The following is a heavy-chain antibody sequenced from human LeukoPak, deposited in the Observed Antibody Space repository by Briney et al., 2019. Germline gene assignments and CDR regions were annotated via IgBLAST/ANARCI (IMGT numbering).Heavy chain of an antibody. D-gene: IGHD3-10*01. Sequence: GSVKVSCKASGYTFTSYDINWVRQATGQGLEWMGWMNPNSGNTGYAQKFQGRVTMTRNTSISTAYMELSSLRSEDTAVYYCARVLLWFGELGEAFDIWGQGTMVTVSS. V-gene: IGHV1-8*01. CDR1: GYTFTSYD. J-gene: IGHJ3*02. CDR3: ARVLLWFGELGEAFDI. CDR2: MNPNSGNT.